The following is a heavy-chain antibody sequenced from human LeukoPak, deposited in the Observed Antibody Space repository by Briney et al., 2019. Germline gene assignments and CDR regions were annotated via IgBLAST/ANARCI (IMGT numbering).Heavy chain of an antibody. CDR2: IKPGDSVT. D-gene: IGHD3-16*02. J-gene: IGHJ6*03. CDR1: GFTFSGSA. CDR3: ARDRKSEIGGAIAGHYMDV. Sequence: GGSLRLSCAASGFTFSGSAMHWVRQAPGQGLEWIGIIKPGDSVTSYSQNFKGRVTMTRDMSTTTVYMEMTSLRSDDTAVYYCARDRKSEIGGAIAGHYMDVWGKGTTVTVSS. V-gene: IGHV1-46*01.